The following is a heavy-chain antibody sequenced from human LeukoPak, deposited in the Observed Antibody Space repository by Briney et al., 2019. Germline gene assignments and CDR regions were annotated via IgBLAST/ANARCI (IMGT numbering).Heavy chain of an antibody. CDR2: IYYSGST. D-gene: IGHD2-21*02. CDR1: GGSISSGGYY. J-gene: IGHJ3*02. Sequence: LQTLSLTCTVSGGSISSGGYYWSWIRQHPGKGLEWIGYIYYSGSTYYNPSLKSRVTISVDTSKNQFSLKLSSVTAADTAVYYCASRVVTAIRPGAFDIWGQGTMVTVSS. CDR3: ASRVVTAIRPGAFDI. V-gene: IGHV4-31*03.